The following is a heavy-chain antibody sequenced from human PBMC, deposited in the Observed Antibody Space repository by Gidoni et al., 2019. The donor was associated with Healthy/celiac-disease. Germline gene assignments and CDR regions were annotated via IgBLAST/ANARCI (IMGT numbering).Heavy chain of an antibody. J-gene: IGHJ6*02. CDR3: AGTVTTTLPLYYYYGMDV. D-gene: IGHD4-17*01. Sequence: GKGLEWIGSIYYSGSTYYNPSLKSRVTISVDTSKNQFSLKLSSVTAADTAVYYCAGTVTTTLPLYYYYGMDVWGQGTTVTVSS. V-gene: IGHV4-39*01. CDR2: IYYSGST.